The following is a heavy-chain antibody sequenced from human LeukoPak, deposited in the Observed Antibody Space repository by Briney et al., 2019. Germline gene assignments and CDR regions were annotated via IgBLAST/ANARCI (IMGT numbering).Heavy chain of an antibody. Sequence: PLETLSLTCTVSGGSISSSSYYWGWIRQPPGKGLEWIGSIYYSGSTYYNPSLKSRVTISVDTSKNQFSLKLSSVTAADTAVYYCARANTIFGVNYYYMDVWGKGTTVTVSS. CDR1: GGSISSSSYY. D-gene: IGHD3-3*01. J-gene: IGHJ6*03. V-gene: IGHV4-39*07. CDR3: ARANTIFGVNYYYMDV. CDR2: IYYSGST.